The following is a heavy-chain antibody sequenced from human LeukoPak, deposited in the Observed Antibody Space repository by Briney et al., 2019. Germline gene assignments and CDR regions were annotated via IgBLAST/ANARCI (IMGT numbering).Heavy chain of an antibody. CDR3: ARDHIAAAVTDS. CDR2: ISSSGSTI. V-gene: IGHV3-11*04. J-gene: IGHJ4*02. Sequence: PGGSLRLSCAAPGFTFSDYYMSWIRQAPGKGLEWVSYISSSGSTIYYADSVKGRFTISRDNAKNSLYLQMDRLRVEDTAVYYCARDHIAAAVTDSWGQGTLVTVSS. CDR1: GFTFSDYY. D-gene: IGHD6-13*01.